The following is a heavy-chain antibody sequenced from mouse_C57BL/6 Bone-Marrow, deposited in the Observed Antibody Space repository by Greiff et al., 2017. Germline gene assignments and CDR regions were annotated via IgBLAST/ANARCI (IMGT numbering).Heavy chain of an antibody. V-gene: IGHV1-52*01. CDR3: ARSSFYSNYEAY. CDR1: GYTFTSYW. CDR2: IDPSDSET. J-gene: IGHJ3*01. D-gene: IGHD2-5*01. Sequence: VKLQQPGAELVRPGSSVKLSCKASGYTFTSYWMHWVKQRPIQGLEWIGNIDPSDSETHYNQKFKDKATLTVDKSSSTAYMQLSSLTSEDSAVYYCARSSFYSNYEAYWGRGTLVTVSA.